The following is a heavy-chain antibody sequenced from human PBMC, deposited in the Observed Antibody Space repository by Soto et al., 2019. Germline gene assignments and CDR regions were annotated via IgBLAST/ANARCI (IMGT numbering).Heavy chain of an antibody. J-gene: IGHJ5*02. D-gene: IGHD2-8*01. V-gene: IGHV3-30*18. CDR3: AKDVGYCTNGVCLYNWFDP. CDR2: ISYDGNNI. CDR1: GFTFNSYG. Sequence: GGSLRLSCAASGFTFNSYGIHWVRQAPGKALEWVAVISYDGNNIYYGDSVQGRFTISRDNSKNTIYLQMNSLRAEDTAVYYCAKDVGYCTNGVCLYNWFDPWGQGTLVTVSS.